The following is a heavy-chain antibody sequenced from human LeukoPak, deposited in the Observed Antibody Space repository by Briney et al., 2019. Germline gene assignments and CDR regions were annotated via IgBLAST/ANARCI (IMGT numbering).Heavy chain of an antibody. D-gene: IGHD3-16*02. J-gene: IGHJ4*02. V-gene: IGHV1-2*02. CDR3: ARDVDMITFGGVIVRVNYFDY. CDR2: INPNSGGT. CDR1: GYTFTDYS. Sequence: ASVKVSCKASGYTFTDYSMHWVRQAPGQGLEWMGWINPNSGGTNYAQKFQGRVTMTRDTSISTAYMELSRLRSDDTAVYYCARDVDMITFGGVIVRVNYFDYWGQGTLVTVSS.